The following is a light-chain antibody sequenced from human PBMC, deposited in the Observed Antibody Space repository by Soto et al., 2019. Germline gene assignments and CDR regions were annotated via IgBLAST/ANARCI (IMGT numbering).Light chain of an antibody. CDR2: GAS. J-gene: IGKJ1*01. CDR1: QSISSNY. Sequence: EIVWTQSPGNMSMSTGERATLSCRASQSISSNYLAWYQHNPDQGPRLLIYGASSRATGIPDRFSGSGYGTDFTLTISRLEAEDFAVYYCQQYGSSPRTFGQGTKVEFK. V-gene: IGKV3-20*01. CDR3: QQYGSSPRT.